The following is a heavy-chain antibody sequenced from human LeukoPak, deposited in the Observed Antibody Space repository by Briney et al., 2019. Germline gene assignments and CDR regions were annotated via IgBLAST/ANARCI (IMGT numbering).Heavy chain of an antibody. J-gene: IGHJ3*02. D-gene: IGHD3-22*01. CDR2: ISRSGDRT. CDR3: AKDHTYYDIPHAFDM. V-gene: IGHV3-23*01. Sequence: PGGSLRLSCAASGFTFSSYAMSWVRQAPGKGLEWVSSISRSGDRTYYADSVKGRFTISRDNSKNTLNLQVSSLRGEDTAVYYCAKDHTYYDIPHAFDMWGQGTMVTVSS. CDR1: GFTFSSYA.